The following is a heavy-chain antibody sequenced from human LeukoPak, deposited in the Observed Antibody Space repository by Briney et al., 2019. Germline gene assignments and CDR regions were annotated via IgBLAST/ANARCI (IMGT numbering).Heavy chain of an antibody. D-gene: IGHD6-13*01. V-gene: IGHV3-21*01. CDR3: ARDLAAGTGNWLDP. J-gene: IGHJ5*02. CDR2: ISSSSYYT. Sequence: GGSLRVSCEASELHFNAYSMNWVRQAPGKGLEWVSSISSSSYYTYYADSVQGRFTISRDNTKNSLYLQMNSLRVEDTAVYYCARDLAAGTGNWLDPWGQGTLVTVSS. CDR1: ELHFNAYS.